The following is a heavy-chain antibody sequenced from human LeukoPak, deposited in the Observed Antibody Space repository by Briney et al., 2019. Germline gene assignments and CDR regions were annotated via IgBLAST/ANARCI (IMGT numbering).Heavy chain of an antibody. CDR3: AKGDRGYSGYDYAGN. V-gene: IGHV3-23*01. CDR2: ISGSGGST. Sequence: GGSLRLSCSASGFTFSSYAMSWVRQAPGKGLEWVSAISGSGGSTYYADAVKGRFNISRDNSRNHVYLQMNSLRAEDTALYYCAKGDRGYSGYDYAGNWGQGTLVTVSS. CDR1: GFTFSSYA. D-gene: IGHD5-12*01. J-gene: IGHJ4*02.